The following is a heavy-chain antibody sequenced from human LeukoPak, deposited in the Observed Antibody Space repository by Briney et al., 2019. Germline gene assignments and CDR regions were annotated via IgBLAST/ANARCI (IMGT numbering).Heavy chain of an antibody. J-gene: IGHJ6*03. Sequence: GRSLRLSCAASGFTFSSYAMSWVRQAPGKGLEWVSAISGSGGSTYYADSVKGRFTISRDNAKNTLYLQMNSLRAEDTAVYYCASTLVGATTPYYYYYYMDVWGKGTTVTVSS. CDR2: ISGSGGST. CDR3: ASTLVGATTPYYYYYYMDV. V-gene: IGHV3-23*01. D-gene: IGHD1-26*01. CDR1: GFTFSSYA.